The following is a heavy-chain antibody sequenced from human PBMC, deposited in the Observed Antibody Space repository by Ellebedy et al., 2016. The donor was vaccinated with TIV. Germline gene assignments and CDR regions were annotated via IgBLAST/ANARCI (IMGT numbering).Heavy chain of an antibody. J-gene: IGHJ1*01. V-gene: IGHV3-30*18. CDR1: GFIFSSNG. Sequence: PGGSLRLSCAASGFIFSSNGMHWVRQAPGKGLEWVAVISFDGTTKHYVDSVKGRFTISRDNSKDTLDLQMNGLRADDTAIYYCAKNSLGTLVTPWGQGTLVTVSS. CDR2: ISFDGTTK. CDR3: AKNSLGTLVTP. D-gene: IGHD4-23*01.